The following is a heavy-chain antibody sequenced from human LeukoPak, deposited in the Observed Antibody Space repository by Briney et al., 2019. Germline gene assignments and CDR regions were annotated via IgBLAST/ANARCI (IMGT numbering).Heavy chain of an antibody. V-gene: IGHV5-51*01. CDR2: IYPGDSDT. Sequence: GESLKISCKGSGYSFTSYWIGWVRQMPGKGLEWVGIIYPGDSDTRYSPSFQGQVTISADKSISTAYLQWSSLKASDTAMYYCARVGIVAQLWVDYYYMDVWGKGTTVTVSS. J-gene: IGHJ6*03. CDR1: GYSFTSYW. D-gene: IGHD5-18*01. CDR3: ARVGIVAQLWVDYYYMDV.